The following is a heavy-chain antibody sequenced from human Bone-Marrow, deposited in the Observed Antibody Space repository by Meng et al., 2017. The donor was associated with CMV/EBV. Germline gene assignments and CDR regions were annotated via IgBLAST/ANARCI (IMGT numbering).Heavy chain of an antibody. CDR3: AREGVTGTTVDHYYGMDV. Sequence: SVKVSCKASGGTFSSYAISWVRQAPGQGLEWMGGIIPILGIANYAQKFQGRVTITADKSTSTAYMELSSLRSEDTAVYYCAREGVTGTTVDHYYGMDVWGQGPTVTVSS. CDR1: GGTFSSYA. D-gene: IGHD1-7*01. V-gene: IGHV1-69*10. J-gene: IGHJ6*02. CDR2: IIPILGIA.